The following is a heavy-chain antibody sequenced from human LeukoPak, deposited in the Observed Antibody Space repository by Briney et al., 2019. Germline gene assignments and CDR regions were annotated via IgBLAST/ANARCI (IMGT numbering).Heavy chain of an antibody. CDR3: VTGGPKRNDYYYDSSGYTRQN. CDR1: GFTPTSNY. Sequence: PGGSLRLSCAASGFTPTSNYMSWVRQAPGKGLEWVSVIYSGGSTYYADSVKGRFTISRDNSKTTLYLHMNSLRAEDTAVYYCVTGGPKRNDYYYDSSGYTRQNWGQGTLVTVSS. CDR2: IYSGGST. J-gene: IGHJ4*02. D-gene: IGHD3-22*01. V-gene: IGHV3-53*01.